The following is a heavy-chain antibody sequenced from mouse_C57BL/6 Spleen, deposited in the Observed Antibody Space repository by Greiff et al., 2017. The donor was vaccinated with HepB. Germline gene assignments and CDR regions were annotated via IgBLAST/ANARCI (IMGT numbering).Heavy chain of an antibody. D-gene: IGHD2-3*01. J-gene: IGHJ4*01. CDR1: GFTFSSYT. V-gene: IGHV5-9*01. Sequence: DVMLVESGGGLVKPGGSLKLSCAASGFTFSSYTMSWVRQTPEKRLEWVATISGGGGNTYYPDSVKGRFTISRDNAKNTLYLQMSSLRSEDTALYYCARDDGYHYAMDYWGQGTSVTVSS. CDR3: ARDDGYHYAMDY. CDR2: ISGGGGNT.